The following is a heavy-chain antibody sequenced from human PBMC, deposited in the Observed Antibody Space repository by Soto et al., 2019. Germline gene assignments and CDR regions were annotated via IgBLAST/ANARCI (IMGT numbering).Heavy chain of an antibody. V-gene: IGHV3-21*01. D-gene: IGHD3-3*01. CDR3: ASSRFLEWLLSY. J-gene: IGHJ4*02. Sequence: GGSLRLSCAASGFTFSSYGMNWVRQAPGKGLEWVSSISSSSSYIYYADSVKGRFTISRDNAKNSLYLQMNSLRAEDTAVYYCASSRFLEWLLSYWGQGTLVTVSS. CDR1: GFTFSSYG. CDR2: ISSSSSYI.